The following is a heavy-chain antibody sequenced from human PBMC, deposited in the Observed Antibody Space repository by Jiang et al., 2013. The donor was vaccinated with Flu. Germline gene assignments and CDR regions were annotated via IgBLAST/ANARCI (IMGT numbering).Heavy chain of an antibody. D-gene: IGHD3/OR15-3a*01. CDR1: GDSVTSRTYY. CDR2: IFTNGGI. J-gene: IGHJ5*02. Sequence: GPGLVKPSQTLSLTCTVTGDSVTSRTYYWGWIRQAAGKGLEWIGRIFTNGGINYNPSLRSRTTISVDTSKDQLSLDLSSVTAADTAIYYCVRERADAFCTGTSCYQNYFDLWGQGTLVTVSS. CDR3: VRERADAFCTGTSCYQNYFDL. V-gene: IGHV4-61*02.